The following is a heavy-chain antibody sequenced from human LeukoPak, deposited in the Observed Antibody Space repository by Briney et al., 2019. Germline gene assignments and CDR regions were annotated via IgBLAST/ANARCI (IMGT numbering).Heavy chain of an antibody. CDR2: ISSSSSYI. V-gene: IGHV3-21*01. D-gene: IGHD3-22*01. CDR3: ARDRQYYDSSGYPSFFDY. Sequence: GGSLRLSCAASGFTFSSYSMNWVRQAPGKGLEWVSSISSSSSYIYYADSVKGRFTISRDNAKNSLYLQMNSLRAEDTAVYYCARDRQYYDSSGYPSFFDYWGQGTLVTVSS. J-gene: IGHJ4*02. CDR1: GFTFSSYS.